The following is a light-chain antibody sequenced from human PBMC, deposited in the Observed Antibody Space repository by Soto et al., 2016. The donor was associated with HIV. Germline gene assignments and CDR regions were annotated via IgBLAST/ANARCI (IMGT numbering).Light chain of an antibody. Sequence: DIQMTQFPSTLSASVGDRVTITCRASQSISNWLAWYQQRPGKAPKVPIFKASSLDNGVPSRFSGSGSGTEFTLTISSLQPDDFATYYCQQYNNYPYTFGQGTKLEIK. CDR3: QQYNNYPYT. CDR2: KAS. J-gene: IGKJ2*01. CDR1: QSISNW. V-gene: IGKV1-5*03.